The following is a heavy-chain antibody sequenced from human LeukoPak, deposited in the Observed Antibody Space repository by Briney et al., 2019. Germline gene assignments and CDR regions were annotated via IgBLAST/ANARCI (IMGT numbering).Heavy chain of an antibody. Sequence: SVKVSCKASGGTFSSYTISWVRQAPGQGLEWMGRIIPILGIANYAQKFQGRVTITADKSTSTAYMELSSLRSEDTAVYYCARPYYYDSSGYYYWGQGTLVTVSS. D-gene: IGHD3-22*01. J-gene: IGHJ4*02. CDR3: ARPYYYDSSGYYY. CDR1: GGTFSSYT. CDR2: IIPILGIA. V-gene: IGHV1-69*02.